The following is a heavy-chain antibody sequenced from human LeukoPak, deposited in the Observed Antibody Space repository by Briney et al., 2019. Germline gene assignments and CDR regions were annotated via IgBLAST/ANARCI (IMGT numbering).Heavy chain of an antibody. CDR1: GGSISSYY. Sequence: PSETLSLTCTVSGGSISSYYWSWIRQPPGKGLEWIGYIYYSGSTNYNPSLKSRVTISVDTSKNQFSLKLSSVTAADTAVYYCAVHYSSGWYYFDYWGQGTLVTVSS. J-gene: IGHJ4*02. CDR3: AVHYSSGWYYFDY. CDR2: IYYSGST. D-gene: IGHD6-19*01. V-gene: IGHV4-59*01.